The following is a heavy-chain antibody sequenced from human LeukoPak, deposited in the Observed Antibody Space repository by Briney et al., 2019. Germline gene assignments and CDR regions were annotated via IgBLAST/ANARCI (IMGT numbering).Heavy chain of an antibody. J-gene: IGHJ6*02. D-gene: IGHD4-17*01. CDR1: GYSFTSYW. V-gene: IGHV5-51*01. CDR3: ARLRTGGNYYYYGMDV. CDR2: IYPGDSDT. Sequence: GESLKISCKGSGYSFTSYWIGWVRQMPGKGLEWMGIIYPGDSDTRYSPSFQGQVTISADKSISTAYLQWSSLKASDTAMYYCARLRTGGNYYYYGMDVWGQGTTVTVSS.